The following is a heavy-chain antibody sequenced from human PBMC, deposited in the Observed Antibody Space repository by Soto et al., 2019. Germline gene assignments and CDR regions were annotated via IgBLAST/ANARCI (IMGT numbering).Heavy chain of an antibody. Sequence: ASVKVSCKASGYTFTSYYMHWVRQAPGQGLEWMGIINPSGGSTSYAQKFQGRVTMTRDTSTSTVYMELSSLRPEDTAVYYCAREGGSGYDFGPFDYWGQGTLVTVSS. J-gene: IGHJ4*02. CDR2: INPSGGST. CDR3: AREGGSGYDFGPFDY. CDR1: GYTFTSYY. V-gene: IGHV1-46*01. D-gene: IGHD5-12*01.